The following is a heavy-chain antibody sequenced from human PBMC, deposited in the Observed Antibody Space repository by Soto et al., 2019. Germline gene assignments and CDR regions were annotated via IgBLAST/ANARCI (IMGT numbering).Heavy chain of an antibody. CDR3: AKEGRTLYSSSSFMAGMDV. V-gene: IGHV3-23*01. D-gene: IGHD6-6*01. J-gene: IGHJ6*02. Sequence: EVQLLESGGGLVQPGGSLRLSCAASGFTFSSYAMSWVRQAPGKGLEWVSAISGSGGSTYYADSVKGRFTISRDNSKNTLYLQMNSLRAEDTAVYYCAKEGRTLYSSSSFMAGMDVWGQGTTVTVSS. CDR2: ISGSGGST. CDR1: GFTFSSYA.